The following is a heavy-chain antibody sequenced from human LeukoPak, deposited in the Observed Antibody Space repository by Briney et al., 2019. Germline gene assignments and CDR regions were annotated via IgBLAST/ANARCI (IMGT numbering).Heavy chain of an antibody. V-gene: IGHV4-30-2*01. CDR2: VYHSGST. D-gene: IGHD5-18*01. Sequence: SQTLSLTCTVSGGSISSGGYYWSWIRQPPGKGLEWIGYVYHSGSTYYNPSLKSRVTISVDRSKNQFSLKLSSVTAADTAVYYCARRGGALNVPDTAMVRSLGGYYYMDVWGKGTTVTVSS. CDR1: GGSISSGGYY. CDR3: ARRGGALNVPDTAMVRSLGGYYYMDV. J-gene: IGHJ6*03.